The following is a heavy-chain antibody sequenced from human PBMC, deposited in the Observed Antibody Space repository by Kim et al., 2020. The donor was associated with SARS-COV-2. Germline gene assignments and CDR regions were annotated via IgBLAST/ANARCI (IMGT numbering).Heavy chain of an antibody. V-gene: IGHV1-69*04. J-gene: IGHJ5*02. CDR3: ARDGSVRGGWFDP. Sequence: YAQKSRGRVTITADKATSTAYMELSRLRSEDTAVYYCARDGSVRGGWFDPWGQGTLVTVSS. D-gene: IGHD2-2*03.